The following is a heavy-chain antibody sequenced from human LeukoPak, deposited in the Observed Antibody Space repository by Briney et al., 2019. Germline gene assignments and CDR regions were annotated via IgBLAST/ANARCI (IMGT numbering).Heavy chain of an antibody. CDR2: INSDGGST. Sequence: QPGGSLRLSCTASGFTFSSYWMHWLRHAPGKGLVWVSRINSDGGSTSYADSVKGRFTISRDNAKNTLYLQMNSLRAEDTAVYYCARRIQGMAPYYFDYWGQGTLVTVSS. CDR1: GFTFSSYW. J-gene: IGHJ4*02. V-gene: IGHV3-74*01. CDR3: ARRIQGMAPYYFDY. D-gene: IGHD5-24*01.